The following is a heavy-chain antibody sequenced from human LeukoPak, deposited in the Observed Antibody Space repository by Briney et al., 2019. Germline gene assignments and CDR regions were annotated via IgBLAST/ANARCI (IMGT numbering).Heavy chain of an antibody. Sequence: PSETLSLTCTVSGGSISSSSYYWGWIRQPPGKGLEWIGSIYYSGTTHYNPSLESRVTMSVDMSENHISLRLTSVTAADTAVYYCAREGGPYRPLDYSGQGTLVTVSS. V-gene: IGHV4-39*02. CDR1: GGSISSSSYY. CDR3: AREGGPYRPLDY. J-gene: IGHJ4*02. CDR2: IYYSGTT.